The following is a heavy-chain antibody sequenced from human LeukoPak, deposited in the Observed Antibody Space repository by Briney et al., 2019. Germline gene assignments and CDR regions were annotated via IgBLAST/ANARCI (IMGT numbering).Heavy chain of an antibody. CDR1: GFSLSTSGVG. Sequence: SGPTLVNPTQTLTLTCTFSGFSLSTSGVGVAWFRQSPGQAPEWLAVIYWNDDQRYRPSPKSRLTIIKDTSKNQVVLIMTNMDPADTAKYHCAHNELHHWGQGTLVTVSS. CDR3: AHNELHH. J-gene: IGHJ5*02. CDR2: IYWNDDQ. V-gene: IGHV2-5*01. D-gene: IGHD2-21*01.